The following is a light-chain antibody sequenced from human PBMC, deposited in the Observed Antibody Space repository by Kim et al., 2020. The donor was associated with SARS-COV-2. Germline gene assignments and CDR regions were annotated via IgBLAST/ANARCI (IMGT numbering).Light chain of an antibody. V-gene: IGLV5-45*01. J-gene: IGLJ1*01. Sequence: LTRTLRRDLKVRINRIYWFQKKPESPPQYLLRYKSDSDKQRGSGVPSRFSGSTDASANAGILLISGLQSEDEADYYCMIWHIGAYVFGTGTKVTVL. CDR1: RDLKVRINR. CDR3: MIWHIGAYV. CDR2: YKSDSDK.